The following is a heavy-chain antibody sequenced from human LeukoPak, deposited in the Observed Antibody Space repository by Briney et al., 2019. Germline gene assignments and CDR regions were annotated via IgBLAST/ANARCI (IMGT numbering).Heavy chain of an antibody. CDR2: IKEDGSEK. D-gene: IGHD3-22*01. CDR1: GFTFSSYA. CDR3: ARGSGGYYDY. Sequence: GGSLRLSCAASGFTFSSYAMSWVRQAPGKGLEWVANIKEDGSEKYYVDSVKGRFTISRDNAKNSLYLQMNSLRAEDTAVYYCARGSGGYYDYWGQGTLVTVSS. J-gene: IGHJ4*02. V-gene: IGHV3-7*01.